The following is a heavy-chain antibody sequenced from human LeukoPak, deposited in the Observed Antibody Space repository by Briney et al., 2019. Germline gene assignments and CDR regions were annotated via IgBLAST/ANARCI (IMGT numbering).Heavy chain of an antibody. V-gene: IGHV4-34*01. Sequence: PSEILSLTCAVYGGSFSGYYWSWIRQPPGKGLEWIGEINHSGSTNYNPSLKSRVTISVDTSKNQFSLKLSSVTAADTAVYYCARGGRIRRTNYFDYWGQGTLVTVSS. CDR2: INHSGST. D-gene: IGHD1-14*01. J-gene: IGHJ4*02. CDR1: GGSFSGYY. CDR3: ARGGRIRRTNYFDY.